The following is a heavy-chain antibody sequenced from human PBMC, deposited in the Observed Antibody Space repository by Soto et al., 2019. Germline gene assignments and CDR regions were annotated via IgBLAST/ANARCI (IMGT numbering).Heavy chain of an antibody. Sequence: QVQLQESGPGLVEPSGTLSLTCAVSGGSVSDTNWWSWVRQPPGKGLEWIGEIYHSGSTYYNPSLKSRVTISVDKSKNQFSLRLNSVTAADTAVYFCARDRAVSARGSFDYWGQGTLVTVSS. CDR2: IYHSGST. D-gene: IGHD6-19*01. CDR1: GGSVSDTNW. V-gene: IGHV4-4*02. J-gene: IGHJ4*02. CDR3: ARDRAVSARGSFDY.